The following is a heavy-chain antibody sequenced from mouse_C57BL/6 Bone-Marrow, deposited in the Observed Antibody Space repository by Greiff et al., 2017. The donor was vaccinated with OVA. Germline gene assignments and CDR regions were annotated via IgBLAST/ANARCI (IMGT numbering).Heavy chain of an antibody. D-gene: IGHD2-4*01. J-gene: IGHJ2*01. CDR3: AREADYDGDYFDY. V-gene: IGHV1-69*01. Sequence: QVQLQQPGAELVMPGASVKLSCKASGYTFTSYWMHWVKQRPGQGLEWIGEIDPSDSYTNYNQKFEGKSTLTVDKSSSTAYMQLSSLTSEDSAVYYCAREADYDGDYFDYWGQGTTLTVSS. CDR2: IDPSDSYT. CDR1: GYTFTSYW.